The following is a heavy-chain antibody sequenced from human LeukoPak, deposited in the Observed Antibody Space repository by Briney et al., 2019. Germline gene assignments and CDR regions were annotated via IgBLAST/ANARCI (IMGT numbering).Heavy chain of an antibody. J-gene: IGHJ4*02. CDR1: ASISCDY. V-gene: IGHV4-4*07. Sequence: SETLSLTCTVSASISCDYWSWIRPPAGKGLEWIGRIYPTVSNNTNPSLKSRVTMSADTSKNQFSLRLSSVTAADTAVYYCVRDRDSSSWSPYFDYWGQGILVTVSS. D-gene: IGHD6-13*01. CDR3: VRDRDSSSWSPYFDY. CDR2: IYPTVSN.